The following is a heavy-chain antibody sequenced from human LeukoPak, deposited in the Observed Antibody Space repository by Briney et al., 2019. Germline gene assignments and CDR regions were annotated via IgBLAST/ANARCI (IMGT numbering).Heavy chain of an antibody. J-gene: IGHJ4*02. V-gene: IGHV3-30*02. CDR3: AKDIYDSSGLPYY. Sequence: GTSLRLSCAASGFTFRNYGMHWVRQAPGKGLEWVASIRTDGGEKYHADSVQGRFTISRDNSKNSLYLQMNSLRTEDTALYYCAKDIYDSSGLPYYWGQGTLVTVSS. CDR1: GFTFRNYG. CDR2: IRTDGGEK. D-gene: IGHD3-22*01.